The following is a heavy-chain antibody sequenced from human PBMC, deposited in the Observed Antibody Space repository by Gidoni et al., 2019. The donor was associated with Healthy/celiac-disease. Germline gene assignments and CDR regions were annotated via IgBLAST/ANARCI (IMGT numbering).Heavy chain of an antibody. CDR3: ARELQDIVVVPAATPPGY. CDR2: IWYDGSNK. D-gene: IGHD2-2*02. CDR1: GFTFSSYG. Sequence: QVQLVESGGGVVQPGRSLSLSCAASGFTFSSYGMHWVRQAPGKGLEWVAVIWYDGSNKYYADSVKGRFTISRDNSKNTLYLQMNSLRAEDTAVYYCARELQDIVVVPAATPPGYWGQGTLVTVSS. V-gene: IGHV3-33*01. J-gene: IGHJ4*02.